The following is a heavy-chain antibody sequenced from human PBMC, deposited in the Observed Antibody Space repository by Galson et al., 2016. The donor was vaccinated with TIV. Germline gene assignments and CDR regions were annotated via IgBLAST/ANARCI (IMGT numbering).Heavy chain of an antibody. J-gene: IGHJ4*02. CDR2: LNPNSGNT. CDR3: ARSGDYGDY. V-gene: IGHV1-8*02. CDR1: GYTFTSYD. Sequence: SVKVSCKASGYTFTSYDINWVRQATGQGLEWMGWLNPNSGNTGYAQKCRGRVTMTRNTSVRTAYMELSSLRSEDTAVYYCARSGDYGDYWGQGTLVTVSS. D-gene: IGHD4-17*01.